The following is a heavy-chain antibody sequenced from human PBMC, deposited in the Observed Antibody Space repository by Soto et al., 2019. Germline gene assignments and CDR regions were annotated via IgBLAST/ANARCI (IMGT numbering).Heavy chain of an antibody. CDR1: GYTFTGYY. CDR3: ARGPTVVEIDY. J-gene: IGHJ4*02. CDR2: INPNSGGT. Sequence: ASVKVSCKSSGYTFTGYYMHCVRQAPGQGLEWMGWINPNSGGTNYAQKFQGWVTMTRDTSISTAYMELSRLRSDDTAVYYCARGPTVVEIDYWGQGTLVTVSS. D-gene: IGHD4-17*01. V-gene: IGHV1-2*04.